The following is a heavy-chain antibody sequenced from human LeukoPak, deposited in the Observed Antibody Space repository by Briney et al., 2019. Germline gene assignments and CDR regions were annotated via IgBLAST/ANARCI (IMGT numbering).Heavy chain of an antibody. CDR1: GFIFSTYS. CDR3: ARGVYWQQEHYGMDV. CDR2: ISSTSSYI. J-gene: IGHJ6*02. Sequence: GGSLRLSCAASGFIFSTYSMNWVRQAPGKGLEWVSSISSTSSYIYFADSVKGRFTISRDNGKDVVSLQMNSLRAEDTAVYYCARGVYWQQEHYGMDVWGRGTTVTVSS. V-gene: IGHV3-21*01. D-gene: IGHD6-13*01.